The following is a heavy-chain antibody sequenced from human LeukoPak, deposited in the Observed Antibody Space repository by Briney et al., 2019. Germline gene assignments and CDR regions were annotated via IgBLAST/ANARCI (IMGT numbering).Heavy chain of an antibody. CDR1: GGSISRYY. V-gene: IGHV4-59*10. Sequence: SETLSLTCAVSGGSISRYYWGWVRQPAGKGLEWIWRIYSSGTTNYNPALESRLTMSVCTSKNQFSLTLRSVTAADTAIYYCGSQGYTASYYFLGYWSQGPLVTVSS. J-gene: IGHJ4*02. CDR2: IYSSGTT. CDR3: GSQGYTASYYFLGY. D-gene: IGHD2-2*01.